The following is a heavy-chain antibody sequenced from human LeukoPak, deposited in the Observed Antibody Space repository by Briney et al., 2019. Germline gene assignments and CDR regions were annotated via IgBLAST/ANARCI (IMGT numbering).Heavy chain of an antibody. Sequence: GGSLRLSCAASGFTFSSYSMNWVRQAPGKGLEWVSYISSSSSTIYYADSVKGRFTISSDNAKNSLYLQLNSLRAEDTAVYYCARVRPGGRDYVWGSYRPFDYWGQGTLVTVSS. J-gene: IGHJ4*02. D-gene: IGHD3-16*02. CDR3: ARVRPGGRDYVWGSYRPFDY. CDR2: ISSSSSTI. CDR1: GFTFSSYS. V-gene: IGHV3-48*01.